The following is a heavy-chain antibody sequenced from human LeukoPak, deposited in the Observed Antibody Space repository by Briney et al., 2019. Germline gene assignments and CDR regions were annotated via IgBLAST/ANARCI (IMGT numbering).Heavy chain of an antibody. J-gene: IGHJ6*03. Sequence: PSETLSLTCTVSGGSISSSSYYWGWIRQPPGKGLEWIGSIYYSGSTYYNPSLKSRVTISVDTSKNQFSRKLSSVTAADTAVYYCASRYSSSWYDFFYMDVWGKGTTVTVSS. V-gene: IGHV4-39*01. CDR1: GGSISSSSYY. CDR3: ASRYSSSWYDFFYMDV. CDR2: IYYSGST. D-gene: IGHD6-13*01.